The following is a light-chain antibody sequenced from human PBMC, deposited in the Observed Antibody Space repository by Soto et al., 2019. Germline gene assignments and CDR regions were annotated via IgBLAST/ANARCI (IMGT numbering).Light chain of an antibody. V-gene: IGKV3-20*01. CDR2: ATS. CDR3: QQYGSSLP. J-gene: IGKJ2*01. CDR1: QTVSNSL. Sequence: IGLAHTPGSLSLYPRETATLSCRASQTVSNSLLGWYQQRPGQAPRLLMIATSKTAPGIPDRFSGSGSGTDFTLTISRLEPEDFAVYYCQQYGSSLPFG.